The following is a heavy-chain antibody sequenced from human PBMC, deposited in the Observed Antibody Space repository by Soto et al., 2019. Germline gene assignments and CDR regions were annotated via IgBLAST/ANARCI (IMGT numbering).Heavy chain of an antibody. D-gene: IGHD6-13*01. Sequence: GGSLRLSXAGSGFTFINYAMTWVRQAPGKGLEWVSSISNRGSDTYYVDSVKGRFTISRDNSKNTLYLQMNSLRAEDTAVYYCAKDTYSSSWYFWGQGTLVTVS. CDR2: ISNRGSDT. CDR3: AKDTYSSSWYF. CDR1: GFTFINYA. J-gene: IGHJ4*02. V-gene: IGHV3-23*01.